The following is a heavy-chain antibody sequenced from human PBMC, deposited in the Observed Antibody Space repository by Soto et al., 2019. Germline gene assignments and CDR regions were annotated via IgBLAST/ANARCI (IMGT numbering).Heavy chain of an antibody. CDR3: AKDLFGYNYYYYGMDV. Sequence: GGSLRLSCAASGFTFSSYSMHWVRQAPGKGLEWVAVISYDGSNKYYADSVKGRFTISRDNSKNTLYLQMNSLRAEDTAVYYCAKDLFGYNYYYYGMDVWGQGTTVTVSS. V-gene: IGHV3-30*18. D-gene: IGHD2-2*02. CDR1: GFTFSSYS. CDR2: ISYDGSNK. J-gene: IGHJ6*02.